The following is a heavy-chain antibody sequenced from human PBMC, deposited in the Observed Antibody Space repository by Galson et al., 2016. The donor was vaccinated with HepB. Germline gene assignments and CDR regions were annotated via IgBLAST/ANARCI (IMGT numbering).Heavy chain of an antibody. J-gene: IGHJ6*02. D-gene: IGHD3-3*01. CDR2: ISTFNGYT. CDR3: ARDGLRFVEWLRDGMDV. Sequence: SVKVSCKASGYSFSSYGISWVRQAPGQGLVWLGWISTFNGYTKYAQKLQGRVTMTTDTSTSTAYMELRSLRSDDTAVYYCARDGLRFVEWLRDGMDVWGQGTTVTVSS. V-gene: IGHV1-18*01. CDR1: GYSFSSYG.